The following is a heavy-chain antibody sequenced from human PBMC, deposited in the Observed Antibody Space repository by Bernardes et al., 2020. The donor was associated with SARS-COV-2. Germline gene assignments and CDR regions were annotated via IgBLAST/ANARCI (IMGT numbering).Heavy chain of an antibody. D-gene: IGHD6-13*01. CDR3: ARGGSSWPTDDAFDI. CDR1: GFTFSSYS. V-gene: IGHV3-21*01. CDR2: ISSASSSR. Sequence: GGSLRLSCAASGFTFSSYSMNWVRQAPGKGLQWVSSISSASSSRLYAGSMKGRFTISRDNAKNSLYLQMNGLRAEDTAVYYCARGGSSWPTDDAFDIWGQGTMVTVSS. J-gene: IGHJ3*02.